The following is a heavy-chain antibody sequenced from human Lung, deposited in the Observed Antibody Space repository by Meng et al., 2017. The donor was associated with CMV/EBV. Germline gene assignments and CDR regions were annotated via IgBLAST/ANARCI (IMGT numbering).Heavy chain of an antibody. Sequence: ASXXVSXKASGYTXTSYYMHWVRQAPGQGLEWMGIINPSGGSTSYAQKFQGRVTMTRDTSTSTVYVELSSLRSEDTAVYYCARDLAAAGTGSGWDYYYYGMDVWXQGTXVTVSS. V-gene: IGHV1-46*01. CDR2: INPSGGST. D-gene: IGHD6-13*01. J-gene: IGHJ6*02. CDR3: ARDLAAAGTGSGWDYYYYGMDV. CDR1: GYTXTSYY.